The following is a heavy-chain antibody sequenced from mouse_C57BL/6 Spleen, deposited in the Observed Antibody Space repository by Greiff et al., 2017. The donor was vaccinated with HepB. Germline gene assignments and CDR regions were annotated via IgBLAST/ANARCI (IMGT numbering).Heavy chain of an antibody. V-gene: IGHV5-9*01. CDR2: ISGGGGNT. D-gene: IGHD1-1*01. CDR3: ARIPSYYYGSSYEDWYFDV. Sequence: EVKLEESGGGLVKPGGSLKLSCAASGFTFSSYTMSWVRQTPEKRLEWVATISGGGGNTYYPDSVKGRFTISRANAKNTLYLQMSSLRSEDTALYYWARIPSYYYGSSYEDWYFDVWGTGTTVTVSS. CDR1: GFTFSSYT. J-gene: IGHJ1*03.